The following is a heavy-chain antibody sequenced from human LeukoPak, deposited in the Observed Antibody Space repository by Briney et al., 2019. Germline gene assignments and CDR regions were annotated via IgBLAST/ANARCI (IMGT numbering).Heavy chain of an antibody. CDR1: GFTFSSYW. CDR3: ARGSDNTSPDFDY. CDR2: IKQDGSEK. D-gene: IGHD1-14*01. Sequence: PGGSLRLSCAASGFTFSSYWMSWVRQAPGAGLEWVANIKQDGSEKYYVDSVKGRITISRDNAKNSLYLQMNSLRDEDTAVYYCARGSDNTSPDFDYWDQGTLVTVSS. V-gene: IGHV3-7*01. J-gene: IGHJ4*02.